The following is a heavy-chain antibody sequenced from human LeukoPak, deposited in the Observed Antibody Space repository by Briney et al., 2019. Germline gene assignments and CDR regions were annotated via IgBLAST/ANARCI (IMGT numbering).Heavy chain of an antibody. CDR3: ARAEYCYYCGMDV. J-gene: IGHJ6*02. CDR2: IKHDGSEK. Sequence: GGSLRLSCAASGFTFTSAWMSWVRQAPGKGLEWVTNIKHDGSEKYYVDSVKGRFTISRDNAKNSVYLQMNSLRAEDTAVYYCARAEYCYYCGMDVWGHGTTVTVSS. V-gene: IGHV3-7*03. CDR1: GFTFTSAW. D-gene: IGHD2/OR15-2a*01.